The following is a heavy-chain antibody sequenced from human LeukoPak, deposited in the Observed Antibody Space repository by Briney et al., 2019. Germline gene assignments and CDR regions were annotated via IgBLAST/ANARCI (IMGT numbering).Heavy chain of an antibody. D-gene: IGHD2-2*01. CDR1: GFTVSSYA. CDR3: VLVPADAFDI. CDR2: ISGSGGST. J-gene: IGHJ3*02. V-gene: IGHV3-23*01. Sequence: GGSLRLSCAASGFTVSSYAMSWVRQAPGEGLEWVSAISGSGGSTYYADSVKGRFTNSRDNAKNSLYMQMNSLRAEDTAVYYCVLVPADAFDIWGQGTMVTVSS.